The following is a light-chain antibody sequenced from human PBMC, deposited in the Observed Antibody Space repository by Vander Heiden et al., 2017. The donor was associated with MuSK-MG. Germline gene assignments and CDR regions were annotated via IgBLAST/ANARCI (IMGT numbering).Light chain of an antibody. CDR2: AAN. CDR3: QQSYWTPLT. CDR1: QSISSY. Sequence: DLQMTQSPSPLSASVGDRVTIPCRASQSISSYLKWYQQKPGKAPKLLIYAANNVQSGAPSRCSGSGAGTDSTLTISSVQHEDFATYYRQQSYWTPLTFGQGTKVEIK. V-gene: IGKV1-39*01. J-gene: IGKJ1*01.